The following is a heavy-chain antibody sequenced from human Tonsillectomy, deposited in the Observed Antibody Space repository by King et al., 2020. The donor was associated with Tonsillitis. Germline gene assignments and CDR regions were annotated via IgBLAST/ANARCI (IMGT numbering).Heavy chain of an antibody. V-gene: IGHV3-7*01. D-gene: IGHD5-24*01. CDR1: GFTFSSYW. CDR3: ARERWLHSAYYYYYYGMDV. Sequence: VQLVESGGGLVQPGGSLRISCAASGFTFSSYWMSWVRQAPGKGLEWVANIKQDGSEKYYVDSVKGRFTISRDNAKNSLYLQMNSLRAEDTAVYYCARERWLHSAYYYYYYGMDVWGQGTTVTVSS. J-gene: IGHJ6*02. CDR2: IKQDGSEK.